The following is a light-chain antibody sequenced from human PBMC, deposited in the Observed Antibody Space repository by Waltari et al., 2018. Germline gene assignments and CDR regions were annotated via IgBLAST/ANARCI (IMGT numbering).Light chain of an antibody. CDR2: QDA. V-gene: IGLV3-1*01. J-gene: IGLJ1*01. CDR1: ELGDKY. CDR3: QAWDSSAXGX. Sequence: SYELTQPPSVSVSPGQTATITCSGDELGDKYVCWYQHKPGQSPVLVIYQDARRPSGFPERFSGSNSGNTATLTIXGTQAXDEADYYXQAWDSSAXGXFGXXXXVTXL.